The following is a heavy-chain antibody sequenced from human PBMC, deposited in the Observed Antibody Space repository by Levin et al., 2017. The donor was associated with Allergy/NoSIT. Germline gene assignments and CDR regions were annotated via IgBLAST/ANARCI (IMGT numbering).Heavy chain of an antibody. CDR1: GFTFSSYA. Sequence: GGSLRLSCAASGFTFSSYAMHWVRQAPGKGLEYVSAISSNGGSTYYANSVKGRFTISRDNSKNTLYLQMGSLRAEDMAVYYCARGPRRYYDSSGYPTWGQGTLVTVSS. CDR2: ISSNGGST. CDR3: ARGPRRYYDSSGYPT. D-gene: IGHD3-22*01. V-gene: IGHV3-64*01. J-gene: IGHJ4*02.